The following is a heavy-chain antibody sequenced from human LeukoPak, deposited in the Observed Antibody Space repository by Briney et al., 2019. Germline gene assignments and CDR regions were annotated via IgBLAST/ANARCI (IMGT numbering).Heavy chain of an antibody. CDR2: IYPGDSDT. J-gene: IGHJ4*02. CDR3: ARRSYDSSVYYRYMYYFDY. Sequence: GESRKISCKGSGYSFTTNWIGWVRQMPGKGLEWMGIIYPGDSDTRYSPSFQGQVTISVDKSISTAYLQWSSLKASDTAMYYCARRSYDSSVYYRYMYYFDYWGQGTLVTVSS. D-gene: IGHD3-22*01. V-gene: IGHV5-51*01. CDR1: GYSFTTNW.